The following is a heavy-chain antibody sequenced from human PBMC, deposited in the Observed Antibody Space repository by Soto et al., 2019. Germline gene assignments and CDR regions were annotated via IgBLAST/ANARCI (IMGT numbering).Heavy chain of an antibody. CDR2: IYYSGST. CDR3: ARAYYDTSGYSLDP. D-gene: IGHD3-22*01. Sequence: PSETLSLTCTVSGGSISSSSYYWGWIRQPPGKGLEWIGSIYYSGSTYYNPSLKSRVTISVDTSKNQFSLKLSSVTAADTAVYYCARAYYDTSGYSLDPWGQRTLVTVSS. CDR1: GGSISSSSYY. J-gene: IGHJ5*02. V-gene: IGHV4-39*01.